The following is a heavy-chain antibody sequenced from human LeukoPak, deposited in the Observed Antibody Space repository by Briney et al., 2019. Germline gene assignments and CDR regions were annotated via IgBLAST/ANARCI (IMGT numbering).Heavy chain of an antibody. Sequence: ASVKVSCKVSGYTLTELSMHWVRQAPGKGLEWMGGFDPEDGETIYAQKFQGRVTMTEDTSTDTAYMELSSLRSEDTAVYYCATKKVAYCGGDCYSIYFDYWGQGTLVTVSS. D-gene: IGHD2-21*02. J-gene: IGHJ4*02. V-gene: IGHV1-24*01. CDR3: ATKKVAYCGGDCYSIYFDY. CDR2: FDPEDGET. CDR1: GYTLTELS.